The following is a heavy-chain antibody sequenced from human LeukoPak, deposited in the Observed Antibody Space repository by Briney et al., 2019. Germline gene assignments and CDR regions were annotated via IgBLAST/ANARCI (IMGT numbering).Heavy chain of an antibody. V-gene: IGHV3-20*04. Sequence: GGSLRLSCAASGFTFDDYGMSWVRQAPGKGLELVSGINWNGGSTGYADSVKGRFTISRDNAKNSLYLQMNSLRAEDTALYYCARDSGYSSGWWETFDYWGQGTLVTVSS. CDR2: INWNGGST. CDR3: ARDSGYSSGWWETFDY. CDR1: GFTFDDYG. D-gene: IGHD6-19*01. J-gene: IGHJ4*02.